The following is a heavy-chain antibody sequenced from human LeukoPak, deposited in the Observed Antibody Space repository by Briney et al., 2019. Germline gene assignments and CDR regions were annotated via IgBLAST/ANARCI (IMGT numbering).Heavy chain of an antibody. V-gene: IGHV3-23*01. CDR2: ITVSGAYT. J-gene: IGHJ4*02. D-gene: IGHD2-21*02. Sequence: GGSLRLSCAASGFTFSSYAMSWVRQAPGKGLEWVSTITVSGAYTYYADSVKGRFTISRDNSKNTLYLQMNSLRAEDTAFYYCARPSTVTPPHFFDYWDQGTLVTVSS. CDR3: ARPSTVTPPHFFDY. CDR1: GFTFSSYA.